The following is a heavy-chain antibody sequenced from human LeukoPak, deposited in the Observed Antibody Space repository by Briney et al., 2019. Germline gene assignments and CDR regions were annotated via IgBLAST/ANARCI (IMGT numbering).Heavy chain of an antibody. Sequence: GGSLRLSCAASGFTFGDYAMSWVRQAPGKGLEWVGFIRSKAYGGTTEYAASVKGRFTISRDDSKSIAYLQMNSLKTEDTAVYYCTREQVYCSSTSCPGDYWGQGTLVTVSS. J-gene: IGHJ4*02. CDR2: IRSKAYGGTT. V-gene: IGHV3-49*04. D-gene: IGHD2-2*01. CDR3: TREQVYCSSTSCPGDY. CDR1: GFTFGDYA.